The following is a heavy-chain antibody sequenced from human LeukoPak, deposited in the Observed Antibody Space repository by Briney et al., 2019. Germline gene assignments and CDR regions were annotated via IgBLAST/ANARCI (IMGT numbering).Heavy chain of an antibody. CDR2: IYSDGRI. Sequence: GGSPRLSCAASGFTVSRNYMNWVRQAPGKGLEWVSIIYSDGRIYYADSVKGRFTISRDNSKNTVHLQMNSLRADDTAVYYCARVKRLLPNDAFDMWGQGTMVTVSS. V-gene: IGHV3-66*01. CDR3: ARVKRLLPNDAFDM. CDR1: GFTVSRNY. J-gene: IGHJ3*02. D-gene: IGHD3-22*01.